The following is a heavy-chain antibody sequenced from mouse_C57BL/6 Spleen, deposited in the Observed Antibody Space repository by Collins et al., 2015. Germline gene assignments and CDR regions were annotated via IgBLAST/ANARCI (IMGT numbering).Heavy chain of an antibody. Sequence: QAQLKQSGAELVRPGASVKLSCKASGYTFTDYYINWVKQRPGQGLEWIARIYPGTGNSYYSEKFKGKATLTAEKSSSTAYMQLSSLTSEDSAVYFCAREGLRMDYWGQGTSVTVSS. CDR2: IYPGTGNS. CDR1: GYTFTDYY. J-gene: IGHJ4*01. CDR3: AREGLRMDY. V-gene: IGHV1-76*01.